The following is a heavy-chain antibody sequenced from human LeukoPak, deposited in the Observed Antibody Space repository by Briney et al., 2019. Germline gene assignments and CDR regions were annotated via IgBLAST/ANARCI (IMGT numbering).Heavy chain of an antibody. CDR1: GFTFSSYA. J-gene: IGHJ4*02. D-gene: IGHD2-15*01. Sequence: GGSLRLSCAASGFTFSSYAMHWVRQTPGKGLEYVSAISTNGGGTYYANSVKGRFTISRDNSKNTLYLQMGSLRAEDMAVYFCARHCNGVTCYSGYDYWGQGTLVTVSS. V-gene: IGHV3-64*01. CDR2: ISTNGGGT. CDR3: ARHCNGVTCYSGYDY.